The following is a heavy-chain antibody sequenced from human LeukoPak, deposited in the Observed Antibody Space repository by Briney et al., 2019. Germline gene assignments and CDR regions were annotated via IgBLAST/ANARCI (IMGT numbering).Heavy chain of an antibody. CDR1: GGSISSYY. D-gene: IGHD5-18*01. CDR2: IYTSGST. J-gene: IGHJ4*02. V-gene: IGHV4-4*07. Sequence: SETLSLTCTVSGGSISSYYWSWIRQPAGKGLEWIGRIYTSGSTNYNPSLKSRVTISVDTSKNQFSLKLSSVTAADTAVYYCARGYFKRGYSYGYLPFDYWGQGTLVTVSS. CDR3: ARGYFKRGYSYGYLPFDY.